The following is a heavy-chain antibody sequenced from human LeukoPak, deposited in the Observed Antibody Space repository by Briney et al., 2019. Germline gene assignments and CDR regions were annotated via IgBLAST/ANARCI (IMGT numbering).Heavy chain of an antibody. Sequence: SVKVSCKASGGTFSSYAISWVRQAPGQGLEWMGGIIPIFGTANYAQKFQGRVTITMDESTSIAYMELSSLRSEDTAVYYCARDRSGTGCSSTSCYFGLAGFDPWGQGTLVTVSS. J-gene: IGHJ5*02. CDR3: ARDRSGTGCSSTSCYFGLAGFDP. V-gene: IGHV1-69*05. CDR2: IIPIFGTA. D-gene: IGHD2-2*01. CDR1: GGTFSSYA.